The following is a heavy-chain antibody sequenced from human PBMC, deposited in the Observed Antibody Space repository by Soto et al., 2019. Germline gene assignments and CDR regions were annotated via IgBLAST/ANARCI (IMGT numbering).Heavy chain of an antibody. D-gene: IGHD2-2*01. Sequence: QVQLVQSGAEVKKPGASVKVSCKASGYTFTSYAMHWVRQAPGQRLEWMGWINAGNGDTKYSQKFQGRVTITRDTSASTAYMELSSLRSEDTAVYYCARVGTSWSEYFDYWGQGTLVTVSS. CDR2: INAGNGDT. CDR3: ARVGTSWSEYFDY. V-gene: IGHV1-3*01. CDR1: GYTFTSYA. J-gene: IGHJ4*02.